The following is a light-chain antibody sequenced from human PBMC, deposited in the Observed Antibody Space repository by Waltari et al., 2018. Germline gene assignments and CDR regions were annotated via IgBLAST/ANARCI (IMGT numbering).Light chain of an antibody. CDR3: QAADSSVSYVM. CDR2: KDS. Sequence: SYELTQPPSVSVSPGQTARITCSGDAVPKQSASWYQQKPGQAPVLVIYKDSERPSGIPERFSGSSSGTAVTLTISGVQAEDEADYYCQAADSSVSYVMFGGGTKLTVL. J-gene: IGLJ3*02. CDR1: AVPKQS. V-gene: IGLV3-25*03.